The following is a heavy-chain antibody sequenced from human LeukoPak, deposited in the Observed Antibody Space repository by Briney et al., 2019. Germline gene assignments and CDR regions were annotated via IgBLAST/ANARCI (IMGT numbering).Heavy chain of an antibody. CDR2: INPNTGAT. D-gene: IGHD6-19*01. CDR3: ARDRVGSGWPRPFYFEV. J-gene: IGHJ4*02. Sequence: ASVKVSCKPSGYTFTGYYLQWVRPAPGQALEWMGWINPNTGATVYAQNFQGRVTMSRDTSISTAYLDLSGLRFDDTAVYYCARDRVGSGWPRPFYFEVWGQGTLVTVSS. V-gene: IGHV1-2*02. CDR1: GYTFTGYY.